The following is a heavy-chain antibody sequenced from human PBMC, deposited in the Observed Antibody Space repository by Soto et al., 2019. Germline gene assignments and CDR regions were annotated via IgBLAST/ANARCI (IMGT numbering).Heavy chain of an antibody. CDR1: GFTVSSNH. CDR3: ARAAPYYDFWSGYVDP. V-gene: IGHV3-66*01. CDR2: IDKDGTT. J-gene: IGHJ5*02. Sequence: PGGSLRLSCAASGFTVSSNHMSWVRQAPGKGLEWVSVIDKDGTTYYADSVKGRFIISRDNSKNTLYLQMNSVRAEDTALYYCARAAPYYDFWSGYVDPWGQGTLVTVS. D-gene: IGHD3-3*01.